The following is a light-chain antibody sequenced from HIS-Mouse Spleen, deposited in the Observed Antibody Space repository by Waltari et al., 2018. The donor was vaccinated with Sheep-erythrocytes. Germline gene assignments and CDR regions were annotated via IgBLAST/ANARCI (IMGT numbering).Light chain of an antibody. V-gene: IGLV1-44*01. CDR1: SSDVGGYNY. Sequence: QSALTQPPSASGSPGQSVTISCTGTSSDVGGYNYFSWYQQLPGTAPNLLIYSNNQRPSGVPDRFSGSKSGTSASLAISGLQSEDEADYYCAAWDDSLNGPVFGGGTKLTVL. J-gene: IGLJ3*02. CDR3: AAWDDSLNGPV. CDR2: SNN.